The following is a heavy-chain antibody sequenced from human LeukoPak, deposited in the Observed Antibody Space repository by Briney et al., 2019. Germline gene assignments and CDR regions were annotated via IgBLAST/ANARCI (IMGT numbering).Heavy chain of an antibody. CDR1: GGSISSGGYY. J-gene: IGHJ4*02. D-gene: IGHD3-3*01. V-gene: IGHV4-61*08. CDR3: ARHYVFVSGGSSFDY. Sequence: PSETLSLTCTVSGGSISSGGYYWSWIRQPPGKGLEWIGYIYYSGSTNYNPSLKSRVTISVDTSKNQFSLKLKSVTASDTAVYYCARHYVFVSGGSSFDYWGLGILVTVSS. CDR2: IYYSGST.